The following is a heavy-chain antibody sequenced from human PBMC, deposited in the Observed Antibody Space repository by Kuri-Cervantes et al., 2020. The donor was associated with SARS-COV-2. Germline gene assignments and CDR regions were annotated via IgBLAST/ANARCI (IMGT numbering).Heavy chain of an antibody. Sequence: SETLSLTCAVYGGSFSGYYWSWIRQPPGKGLEWIGEINHSGSTNYNPSLKSRVTISVDTSKNQFSLKLSSVTAADTAVYYCARGPVIVGDTRRRVLDYWGQGNLVHVSS. J-gene: IGHJ4*02. D-gene: IGHD1-26*01. CDR3: ARGPVIVGDTRRRVLDY. CDR2: INHSGST. V-gene: IGHV4-34*01. CDR1: GGSFSGYY.